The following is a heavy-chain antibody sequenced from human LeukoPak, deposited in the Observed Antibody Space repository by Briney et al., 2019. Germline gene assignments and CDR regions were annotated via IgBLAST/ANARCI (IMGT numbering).Heavy chain of an antibody. Sequence: QSGGSLRLSCAASGFTFSSYGMHWVRQAPGKGLEWVAVISYDGSNKYYADSVKGRFTISRDNSKNTLYLQMNSLRAEDTAVYYCAKDMQTWPRFPDYWGQGTLVTVSS. CDR1: GFTFSSYG. CDR3: AKDMQTWPRFPDY. CDR2: ISYDGSNK. D-gene: IGHD5-12*01. V-gene: IGHV3-30*18. J-gene: IGHJ4*02.